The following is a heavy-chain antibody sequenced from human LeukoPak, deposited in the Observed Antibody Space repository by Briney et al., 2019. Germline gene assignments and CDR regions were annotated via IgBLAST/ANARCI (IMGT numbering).Heavy chain of an antibody. J-gene: IGHJ4*02. Sequence: PSETLSLTCAVYGGSISSGGYSWSWIRQPPGKGLEWIGYIYHSGSTYYNPSLKSRVTISVDRSKNQFSLKLSSVTAADTAVYYCARGAPTVTTYYFDYWGQGTLVTVSS. D-gene: IGHD4-17*01. CDR3: ARGAPTVTTYYFDY. CDR2: IYHSGST. CDR1: GGSISSGGYS. V-gene: IGHV4-30-2*01.